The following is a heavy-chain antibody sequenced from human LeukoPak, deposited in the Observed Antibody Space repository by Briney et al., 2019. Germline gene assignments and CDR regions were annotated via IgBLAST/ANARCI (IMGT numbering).Heavy chain of an antibody. CDR1: GGSISSYY. V-gene: IGHV4-59*08. J-gene: IGHJ4*02. CDR2: IYYSGTT. Sequence: LETLSLTCTVSGGSISSYYWSWIRQSPGKGLEWIGYIYYSGTTNYNPSLKSRVTISVDTSKNQFSLNLSSVTAADTAVYYCARQNYDFWSAYYHFDYWGQGTLVTVSS. CDR3: ARQNYDFWSAYYHFDY. D-gene: IGHD3-3*01.